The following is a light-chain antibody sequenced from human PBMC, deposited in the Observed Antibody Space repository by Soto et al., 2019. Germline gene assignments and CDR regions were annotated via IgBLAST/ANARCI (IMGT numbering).Light chain of an antibody. J-gene: IGLJ2*01. V-gene: IGLV1-44*01. CDR2: SND. Sequence: QSVLTQPPSASGAPVQRVTISCSGSASNIGRDPVNWYQQVPGTAPKLLIFSNDERPSGVPDRFSGSKSGTSAALAISGLQSDDEADYYCATWDDSLNGVVFGGGTKLTVL. CDR3: ATWDDSLNGVV. CDR1: ASNIGRDP.